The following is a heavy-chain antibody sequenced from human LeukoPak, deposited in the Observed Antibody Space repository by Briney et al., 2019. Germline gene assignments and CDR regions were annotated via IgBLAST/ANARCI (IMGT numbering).Heavy chain of an antibody. V-gene: IGHV1-18*01. CDR1: GYTFTTYD. CDR2: ISAYNGDT. J-gene: IGHJ4*02. D-gene: IGHD6-19*01. CDR3: ARVPSSGWSVRVAEY. Sequence: ASVKVSCKASGYTFTTYDVTWVRQAPGQGLEWMGWISAYNGDTHYAQKVQGRVTMTTDTSTSTVFMELRRLIPDDTAVYYCARVPSSGWSVRVAEYRGQGTLVTVSS.